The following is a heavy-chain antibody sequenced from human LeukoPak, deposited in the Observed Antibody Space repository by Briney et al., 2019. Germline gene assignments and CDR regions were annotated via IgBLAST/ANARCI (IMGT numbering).Heavy chain of an antibody. D-gene: IGHD3-22*01. J-gene: IGHJ1*01. CDR2: IVVGSGNT. V-gene: IGHV1-58*01. Sequence: SVKVPCKASGFTFTGSAVQWVRQARGQRLEWIGWIVVGSGNTNYAQKFQERVTITRDMSTSTAYMELSSLRSEDTAVYYCAAVPLNYYDSSGYARYFQHWGQGTLVTVSS. CDR1: GFTFTGSA. CDR3: AAVPLNYYDSSGYARYFQH.